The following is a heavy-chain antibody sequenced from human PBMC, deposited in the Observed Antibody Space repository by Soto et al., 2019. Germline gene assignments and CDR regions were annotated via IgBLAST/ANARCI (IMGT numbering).Heavy chain of an antibody. V-gene: IGHV4-39*01. D-gene: IGHD3-3*01. CDR2: IYYSGST. Sequence: PSETLSLTCTVSGGSISSSSYYWGWIRQPPGKGLEWIGSIYYSGSTYYNPSLKSRVTISVDTSKNQFSLKLSSATAADTAVYYCARRSNDFWSGYYIGYMDVWGKGTTVTVSS. J-gene: IGHJ6*03. CDR1: GGSISSSSYY. CDR3: ARRSNDFWSGYYIGYMDV.